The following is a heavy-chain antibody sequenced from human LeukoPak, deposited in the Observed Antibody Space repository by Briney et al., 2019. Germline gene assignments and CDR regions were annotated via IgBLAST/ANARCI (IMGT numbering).Heavy chain of an antibody. J-gene: IGHJ4*02. Sequence: GGSLRLSCAASGFTVSSNYMSWVRQAPGKGLEWVSIIYSGGSTFYADSVKGRFTISRDNRKNSLYLQMNNLRAEDTAVYYCARELMVRGIIRKNFDSWGQGTLVTVSS. CDR3: ARELMVRGIIRKNFDS. CDR1: GFTVSSNY. D-gene: IGHD3-10*01. CDR2: IYSGGST. V-gene: IGHV3-53*01.